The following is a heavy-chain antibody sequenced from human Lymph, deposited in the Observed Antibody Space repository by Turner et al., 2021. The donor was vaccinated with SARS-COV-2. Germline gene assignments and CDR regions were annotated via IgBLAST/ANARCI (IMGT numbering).Heavy chain of an antibody. CDR3: ARDVTGPLVY. CDR1: GGTFSRYA. D-gene: IGHD1-20*01. CDR2: IIPMLDIA. V-gene: IGHV1-69*10. J-gene: IGHJ4*02. Sequence: QVQLVQSGAEVKKPGSSVKVSCKASGGTFSRYAISWVRQAPGQGLDWMGVIIPMLDIANYAQKFQGRVTITADKSTSTAYMELSSLRSEDTAVYYCARDVTGPLVYWGQGTLVTVSS.